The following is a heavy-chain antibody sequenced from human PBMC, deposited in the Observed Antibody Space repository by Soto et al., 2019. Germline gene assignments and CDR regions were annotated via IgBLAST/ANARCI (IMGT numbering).Heavy chain of an antibody. CDR1: GGSFSGYY. V-gene: IGHV4-34*01. CDR2: INHSGST. Sequence: SETLSLTCAVYGGSFSGYYWSWIRQPPGKGLEWIGEINHSGSTNYNPSLKSRVTISVDTSKNQFSLKLSSVTAADTAVYYCARTRRGVRYFDWSPSFDYWGQATLVTVSS. D-gene: IGHD3-9*01. CDR3: ARTRRGVRYFDWSPSFDY. J-gene: IGHJ4*02.